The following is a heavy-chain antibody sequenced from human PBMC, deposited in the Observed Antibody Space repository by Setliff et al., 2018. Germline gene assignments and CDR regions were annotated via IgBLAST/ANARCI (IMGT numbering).Heavy chain of an antibody. CDR3: ARERQGGFLEWAPFDS. J-gene: IGHJ4*02. D-gene: IGHD3-3*01. V-gene: IGHV4-4*07. CDR1: GGIIYDHW. CDR2: IYSDGSA. Sequence: SETLSLTCSVSGGIIYDHWWTWIRQPAGAGLEWIGRIYSDGSADYNPSLRSRVTISVDKSKNQFFLKLTSMTAADTALYLCARERQGGFLEWAPFDSWGQGVVVTVS.